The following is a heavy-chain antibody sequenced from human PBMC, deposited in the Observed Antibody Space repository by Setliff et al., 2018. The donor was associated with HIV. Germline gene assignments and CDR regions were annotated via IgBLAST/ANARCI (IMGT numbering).Heavy chain of an antibody. V-gene: IGHV3-7*03. CDR2: IKRDGSET. CDR3: AKHFLLWSNAFHI. CDR1: GDSISSGG. D-gene: IGHD2-21*01. Sequence: ETLSLTCTVSGDSISSGGYYWSWVRQAPGKGLEWVANIKRDGSETYYLDSVKGRFTISRDNSKNTLYLQMNSLRAEDTAVYYCAKHFLLWSNAFHIWGQGTMVTVSS. J-gene: IGHJ3*02.